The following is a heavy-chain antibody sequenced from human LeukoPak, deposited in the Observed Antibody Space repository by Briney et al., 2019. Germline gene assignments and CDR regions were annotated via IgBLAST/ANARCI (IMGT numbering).Heavy chain of an antibody. D-gene: IGHD6-19*01. J-gene: IGHJ4*02. CDR1: GYTFTGYY. Sequence: ASVKVSCKASGYTFTGYYMHWVRQAPGQGLEWMGGIIPIFGTANYAQKFQGRVTITADKSTSTAYMELSSLRSEDTAVYYCARFAVHRRIAVTGQFGLDYWGRGTLVTVSS. CDR2: IIPIFGTA. CDR3: ARFAVHRRIAVTGQFGLDY. V-gene: IGHV1-69*06.